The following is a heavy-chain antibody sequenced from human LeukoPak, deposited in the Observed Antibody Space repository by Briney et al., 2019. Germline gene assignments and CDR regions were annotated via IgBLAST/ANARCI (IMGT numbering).Heavy chain of an antibody. J-gene: IGHJ3*02. D-gene: IGHD3-22*01. CDR1: GFTFSSYS. Sequence: GGSLRPSCAASGFTFSSYSMNWVRQAPGKGLEWVSSISSSSSYIYYADSVKGRFTISRDNAKNSLYLQMNSLRAEDTAVYYCARLYYYDSSGYYPDAFDIWGQGTMVTVSS. V-gene: IGHV3-21*04. CDR3: ARLYYYDSSGYYPDAFDI. CDR2: ISSSSSYI.